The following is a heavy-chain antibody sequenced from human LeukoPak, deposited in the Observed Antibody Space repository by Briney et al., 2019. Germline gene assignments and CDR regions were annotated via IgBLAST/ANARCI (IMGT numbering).Heavy chain of an antibody. CDR3: ARDAGGDDYGDYGLSLYYGMDV. J-gene: IGHJ6*02. D-gene: IGHD4-17*01. Sequence: SETLSLTCTVSGGSISSGSYYWSWIRQPAGKGLEWIGRIYTSGSTNYNPSLKSRVTISVDTSKNQFSLKLSSVTAADTAVYYCARDAGGDDYGDYGLSLYYGMDVWGQGTTVTVSS. CDR2: IYTSGST. V-gene: IGHV4-61*02. CDR1: GGSISSGSYY.